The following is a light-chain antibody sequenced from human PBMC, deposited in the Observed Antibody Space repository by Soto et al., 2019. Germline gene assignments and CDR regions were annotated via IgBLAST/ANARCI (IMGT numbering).Light chain of an antibody. CDR1: QSISSY. V-gene: IGKV1-39*01. J-gene: IGKJ2*01. CDR3: QQSYSTPRT. Sequence: DIPMTQSPSSLSASVGDRVTITCRASQSISSYLNWYQQKPGKARKLLIYAASSLQSGVPSRFSGSGSGTDFTLTISSLQPEDFATYYCQQSYSTPRTFGQGTKLEIK. CDR2: AAS.